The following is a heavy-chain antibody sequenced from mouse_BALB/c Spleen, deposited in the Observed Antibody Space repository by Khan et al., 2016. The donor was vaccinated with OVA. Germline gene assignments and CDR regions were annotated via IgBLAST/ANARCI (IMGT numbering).Heavy chain of an antibody. CDR1: GYTFTNYG. J-gene: IGHJ2*01. CDR2: INTYTGEP. D-gene: IGHD4-1*01. CDR3: ARGANWDDFDY. V-gene: IGHV9-3-1*01. Sequence: QIQLVQAGPELKKPGETVKISCKASGYTFTNYGIHWVKQAPGKGLKWMGWINTYTGEPTYADDFKGRFAFSLETSASTAFLQLNNLKNEDTARGCCARGANWDDFDYGGQGTTLTVSS.